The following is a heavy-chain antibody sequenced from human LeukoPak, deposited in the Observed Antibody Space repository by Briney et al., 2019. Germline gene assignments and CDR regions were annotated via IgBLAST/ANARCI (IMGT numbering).Heavy chain of an antibody. Sequence: DSLKVSCKASGYTFSGTGWYLYWLRQAPGQGLECMGWIYPYTGATHYAQKFQGRVAMTRDTSISTAYMELSSLRPDATAVYYCARDGPAQMVDFDYWGQGTLVTVSS. V-gene: IGHV1-2*02. CDR1: GYTFSGTGWY. J-gene: IGHJ4*02. D-gene: IGHD3-10*01. CDR3: ARDGPAQMVDFDY. CDR2: IYPYTGAT.